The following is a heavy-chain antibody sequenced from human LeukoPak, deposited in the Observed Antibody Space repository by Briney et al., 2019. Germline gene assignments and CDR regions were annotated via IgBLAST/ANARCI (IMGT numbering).Heavy chain of an antibody. CDR2: ISSSGSTI. D-gene: IGHD2-2*01. V-gene: IGHV3-11*04. CDR3: ARTAAMWSVDWFDP. Sequence: GGSLRLSCAASGFTFSDYYMSWIRQAPGKGLEWVSYISSSGSTIYYADSVKGRFTISRDNAKNSLYLQMNSLRAEDTAVYYCARTAAMWSVDWFDPWGQGTLVTVSS. CDR1: GFTFSDYY. J-gene: IGHJ5*02.